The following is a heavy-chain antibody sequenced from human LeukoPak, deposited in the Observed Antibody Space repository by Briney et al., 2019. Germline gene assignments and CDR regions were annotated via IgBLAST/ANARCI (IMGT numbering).Heavy chain of an antibody. V-gene: IGHV3-23*01. Sequence: GGSVRLFRAACGFTFSYCAMSWVRQATGKGLEGVSANHYSGSNTYYADSVKVQFTISRDNYKNSLYLQMNSLRAKDTYVYYCAKVIREVDMSYDYWGQGALVTVSS. J-gene: IGHJ4*02. CDR2: NHYSGSNT. D-gene: IGHD5-24*01. CDR3: AKVIREVDMSYDY. CDR1: GFTFSYCA.